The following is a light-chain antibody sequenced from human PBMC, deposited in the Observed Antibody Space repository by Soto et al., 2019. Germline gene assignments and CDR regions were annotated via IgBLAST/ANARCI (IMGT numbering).Light chain of an antibody. CDR1: QSVSSSY. CDR2: GAT. CDR3: QQYSSSSLT. J-gene: IGKJ4*01. Sequence: EIVLTQSPGTLSLSPGERATLSCRARQSVSSSYLAWYQQKPRQAPRLLIYGATSRATGIPPRFSGRGSGKDFTLTISRLEPEDFTVYYYQQYSSSSLTFGGGTKVEIK. V-gene: IGKV3-20*01.